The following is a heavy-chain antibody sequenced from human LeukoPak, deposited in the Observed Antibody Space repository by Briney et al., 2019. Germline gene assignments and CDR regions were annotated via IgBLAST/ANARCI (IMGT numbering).Heavy chain of an antibody. J-gene: IGHJ4*02. Sequence: ASVKVSCKASGYTLTGYYMHWVRQAPGQGLEWMGWINPNSGGTNYAQKFQGRVTMTRDTSISTAYMELSRLRSDDTAVYYCARDKKGITMVRGVIGYWGQGTLVTVSS. CDR3: ARDKKGITMVRGVIGY. CDR1: GYTLTGYY. D-gene: IGHD3-10*01. CDR2: INPNSGGT. V-gene: IGHV1-2*02.